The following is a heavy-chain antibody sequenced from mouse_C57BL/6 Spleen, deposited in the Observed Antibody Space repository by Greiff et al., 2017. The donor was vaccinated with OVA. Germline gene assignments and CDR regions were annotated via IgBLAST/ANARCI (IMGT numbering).Heavy chain of an antibody. J-gene: IGHJ4*01. CDR1: GYAFSSYW. V-gene: IGHV1-80*01. Sequence: VQLQQSGAELVKPGASVKISCKASGYAFSSYWMNWVKQRPGKGLEWIGQIYPGDGDTNYNGKFKGKATLTADKSSSTAYMQLSSLTSEDSAVYFCARLGYYGSSLYAMDYWGQGTSVTVSS. D-gene: IGHD1-1*01. CDR2: IYPGDGDT. CDR3: ARLGYYGSSLYAMDY.